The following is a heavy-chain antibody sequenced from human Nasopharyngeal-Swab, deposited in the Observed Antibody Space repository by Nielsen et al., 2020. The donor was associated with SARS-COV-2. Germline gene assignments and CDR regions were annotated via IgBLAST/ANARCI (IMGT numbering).Heavy chain of an antibody. D-gene: IGHD2-21*01. CDR3: ARDVAGADSA. CDR2: ISSSSSYI. J-gene: IGHJ5*02. V-gene: IGHV3-21*01. Sequence: GESLKLSCAASGFTFSSYSMNWVRQAPGKGLEWVSSISSSSSYIYYADSVKGLFTISRDNAKNTLYLQMTNLRAEDTALYYCARDVAGADSAWGQGTLVTVSS. CDR1: GFTFSSYS.